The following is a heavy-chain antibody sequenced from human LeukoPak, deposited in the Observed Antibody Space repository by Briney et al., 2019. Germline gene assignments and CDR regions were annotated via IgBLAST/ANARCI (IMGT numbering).Heavy chain of an antibody. Sequence: GGSLRLSCAGSGFTFSTYWMSWVRQAPGKGLDWVANIKQDGTDKYYVDSVKGRFTISRDNAKNLLYLQMNSLRAEDTAVYFCARGGSDTAMAHDYWGQGTLVTVSS. D-gene: IGHD5-18*01. CDR1: GFTFSTYW. V-gene: IGHV3-7*01. J-gene: IGHJ4*02. CDR3: ARGGSDTAMAHDY. CDR2: IKQDGTDK.